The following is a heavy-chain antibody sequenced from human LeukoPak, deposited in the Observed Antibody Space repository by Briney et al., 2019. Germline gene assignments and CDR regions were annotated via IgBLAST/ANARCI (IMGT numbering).Heavy chain of an antibody. V-gene: IGHV4-34*01. CDR2: INHSGST. CDR3: ARGPHTGVNYYDSSGYYY. Sequence: SETLSLTCAVYGGSFSGYYWSWIRQPPGKGLEWIGKINHSGSTNYNPSLKSQVTISVDTSKNQFSLKLSSVTAADTAVYYCARGPHTGVNYYDSSGYYYWGQGTLVTVSS. CDR1: GGSFSGYY. J-gene: IGHJ4*02. D-gene: IGHD3-22*01.